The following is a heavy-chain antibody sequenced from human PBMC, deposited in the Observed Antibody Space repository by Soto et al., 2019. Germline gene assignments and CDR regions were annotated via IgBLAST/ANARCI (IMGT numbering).Heavy chain of an antibody. CDR1: GFTFSSYR. Sequence: EVQLVESGGGLVQPGGSLRLSCAASGFTFSSYRMNWVREAPGKGLEWVSYISSSSNTIYYADSVKGRFTISRDNAKNSLYLQMNSLRAEDTAVYYCARPYCNGSGSYSSWGQGTLVTVSS. D-gene: IGHD3-10*01. CDR3: ARPYCNGSGSYSS. CDR2: ISSSSNTI. J-gene: IGHJ4*02. V-gene: IGHV3-48*01.